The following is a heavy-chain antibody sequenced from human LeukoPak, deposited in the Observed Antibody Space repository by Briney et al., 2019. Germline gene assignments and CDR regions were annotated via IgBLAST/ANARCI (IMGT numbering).Heavy chain of an antibody. Sequence: ASVKVSCKASGYTFTSYGISWVRQAPGQGLEWMGWINTSTGNPTYGQGFTGRFVFSLDTSVNTAYLQISSLKAEDTAVYYCARVAGNEYFRHWGQGTLVTVSS. D-gene: IGHD6-19*01. J-gene: IGHJ1*01. CDR1: GYTFTSYG. CDR2: INTSTGNP. CDR3: ARVAGNEYFRH. V-gene: IGHV7-4-1*02.